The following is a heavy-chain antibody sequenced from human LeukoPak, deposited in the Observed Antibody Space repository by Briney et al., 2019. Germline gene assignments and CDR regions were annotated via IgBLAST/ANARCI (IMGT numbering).Heavy chain of an antibody. CDR1: GGSISSGGYY. V-gene: IGHV4-30-2*01. Sequence: SETLSLTCTVSGGSISSGGYYWSWIRQPPGKGLEWIGYIYQSGSTYYTPSLESRVTISVDRSKNQFSLRLSSVTAADTAVYYCARDYYGSGSYYSPSYYYGMDVWGQGTTVTVSS. CDR2: IYQSGST. J-gene: IGHJ6*02. CDR3: ARDYYGSGSYYSPSYYYGMDV. D-gene: IGHD3-10*01.